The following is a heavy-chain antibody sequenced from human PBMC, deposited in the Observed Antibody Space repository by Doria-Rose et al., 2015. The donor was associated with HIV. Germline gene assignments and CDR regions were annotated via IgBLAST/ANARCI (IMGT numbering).Heavy chain of an antibody. CDR2: IFSDDER. CDR3: ARIKSSRWYHKYYFDF. Sequence: QVTLKESGPVLVKPTETLTLTCTVSGVSLSSPGMGVSWIRQPPGKALEWLANIFSDDERSYKTSLKSRLTISRGTSKSQVVLTMTDVVPVDTATYYCARIKSSRWYHKYYFDFWGQGTLVIVSA. CDR1: GVSLSSPGMG. D-gene: IGHD6-13*01. V-gene: IGHV2-26*01. J-gene: IGHJ4*02.